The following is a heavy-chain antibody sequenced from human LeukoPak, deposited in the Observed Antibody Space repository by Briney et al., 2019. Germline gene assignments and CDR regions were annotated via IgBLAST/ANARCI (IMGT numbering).Heavy chain of an antibody. CDR3: ARALTGYYPVDY. CDR1: GGSISSYY. J-gene: IGHJ4*02. V-gene: IGHV4-59*08. Sequence: PSGTLSLTCTVSGGSISSYYWSWIRQPPGKGLEWIGYIYYSGSTNYNPSLKSRVTISVDTSKNQFSLKLSSVTAADTAVYYCARALTGYYPVDYWGQGTLVTVSS. D-gene: IGHD3-9*01. CDR2: IYYSGST.